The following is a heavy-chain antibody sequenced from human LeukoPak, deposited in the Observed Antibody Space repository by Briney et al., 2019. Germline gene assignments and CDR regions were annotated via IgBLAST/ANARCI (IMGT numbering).Heavy chain of an antibody. Sequence: GGSLRLSCAASGFTFSSYAMHWVRQAPGKGLEWVAVISYDGSNKYYADSVKGRFTISRDNSKNTLYLQMNSLRAEDTAVYYCASEYSGSYSYYYYYGMDVWGQGTTVTVSS. CDR2: ISYDGSNK. CDR3: ASEYSGSYSYYYYYGMDV. CDR1: GFTFSSYA. J-gene: IGHJ6*02. D-gene: IGHD1-26*01. V-gene: IGHV3-30*04.